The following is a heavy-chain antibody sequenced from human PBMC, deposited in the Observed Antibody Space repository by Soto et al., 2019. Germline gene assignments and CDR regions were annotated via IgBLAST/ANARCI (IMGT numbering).Heavy chain of an antibody. J-gene: IGHJ4*02. Sequence: PGGSLRLSCAASGFTFSSYDMHWVRQATGKGLEWVSAIGTAGDTYYPGSVKGRFTISRENAKNSLYLQMNSLRAEDTAVYYCARDPSYSSSSPLDYWGQGTLVTVSS. D-gene: IGHD6-13*01. CDR3: ARDPSYSSSSPLDY. CDR1: GFTFSSYD. CDR2: IGTAGDT. V-gene: IGHV3-13*01.